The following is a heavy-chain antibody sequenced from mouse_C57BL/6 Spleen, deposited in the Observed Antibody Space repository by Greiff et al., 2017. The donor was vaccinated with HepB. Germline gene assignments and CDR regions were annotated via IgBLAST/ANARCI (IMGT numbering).Heavy chain of an antibody. V-gene: IGHV2-6*01. Sequence: VQLVESGPGLVAPSQRLSITCTVPGFSLTSYGVDWVRQSPGKGLEWLGVIWGVGSTNYKSARKSRLSISKDNSKSQVFVKMNRLQTDDTAMYYCASRGDVYPFAYWGQGTLVTVSA. CDR1: GFSLTSYG. CDR2: IWGVGST. J-gene: IGHJ3*01. CDR3: ASRGDVYPFAY.